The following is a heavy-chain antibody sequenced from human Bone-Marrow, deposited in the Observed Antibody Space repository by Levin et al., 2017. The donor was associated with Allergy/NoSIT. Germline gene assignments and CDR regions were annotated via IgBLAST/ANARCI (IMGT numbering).Heavy chain of an antibody. CDR3: AKDFRITMVRGLSGTFDI. Sequence: PGGSLRLSCVASGFTFDDFAMHWVRQAPGKGLEWVSGIGSDGGTIDYADSVKGRFTISRDNAKNSLYLQLNSLRAEDTAFYYCAKDFRITMVRGLSGTFDIWGQGAMVTVSS. CDR2: IGSDGGTI. J-gene: IGHJ3*02. V-gene: IGHV3-9*01. D-gene: IGHD3-10*01. CDR1: GFTFDDFA.